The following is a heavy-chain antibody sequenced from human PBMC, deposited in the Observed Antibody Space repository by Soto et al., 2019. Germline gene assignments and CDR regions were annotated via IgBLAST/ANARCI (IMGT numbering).Heavy chain of an antibody. CDR3: AKDWDTWYYYGMDV. J-gene: IGHJ6*02. D-gene: IGHD5-18*01. CDR1: GSTFSDYG. Sequence: GGSLRLSCAASGSTFSDYGMHWVRQAPGKGLEWVALISYDGSEKHYADSVKGRFTISRDNSKNTLYLQMNNLRAEDTSLYYCAKDWDTWYYYGMDVWGQGTTVTVSS. V-gene: IGHV3-30*18. CDR2: ISYDGSEK.